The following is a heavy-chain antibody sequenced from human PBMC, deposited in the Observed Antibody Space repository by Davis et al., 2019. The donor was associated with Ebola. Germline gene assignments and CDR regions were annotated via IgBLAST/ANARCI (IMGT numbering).Heavy chain of an antibody. CDR3: ARVGPDYYYYGRDV. Sequence: LTRAASGHTSTTYSMSWVRQAPRKALEWVTSISSDSDYIYYADSVKGRFTISRDNSKNTLYLQMNSLRAEDTAVYYCARVGPDYYYYGRDVWGQGTLVTVSS. D-gene: IGHD3-16*01. V-gene: IGHV3-21*01. CDR1: GHTSTTYS. CDR2: ISSDSDYI. J-gene: IGHJ6*02.